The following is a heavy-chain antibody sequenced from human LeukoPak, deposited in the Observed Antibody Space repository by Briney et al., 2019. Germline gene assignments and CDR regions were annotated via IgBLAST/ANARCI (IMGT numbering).Heavy chain of an antibody. CDR1: GGSISSGGYS. D-gene: IGHD3-22*01. J-gene: IGHJ4*02. Sequence: SETLSHTCAVSGGSISSGGYSWSWIRQPPGKGLEWIGNIYHSGSTYYNPSLKSRVTISVDRSKNQFSLKLSSVTAADTAVYYCTGGPYDRGDYWGQGTLVTVSS. V-gene: IGHV4-30-2*01. CDR2: IYHSGST. CDR3: TGGPYDRGDY.